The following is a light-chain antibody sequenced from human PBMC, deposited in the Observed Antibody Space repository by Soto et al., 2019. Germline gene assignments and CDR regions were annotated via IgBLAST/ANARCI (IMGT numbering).Light chain of an antibody. CDR3: HQYNVYTRN. Sequence: DIQMTQSPSSLSASVGDTVTITCLASQDISNSLAWLQQKPGKAPKSLISAVSNLQSGVPSRFSGSGYGTHFTLSISGLQPEDHATYYCHQYNVYTRNFGGGTKVEIK. CDR1: QDISNS. J-gene: IGKJ4*01. V-gene: IGKV1-16*01. CDR2: AVS.